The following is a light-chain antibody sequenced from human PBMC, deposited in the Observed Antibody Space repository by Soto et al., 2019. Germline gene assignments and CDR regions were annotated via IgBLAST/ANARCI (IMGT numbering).Light chain of an antibody. Sequence: EIVLTQSAVNLSLSPGERATLSCSASQSVATFLAWYQQKPGQAPRVLIFDASNRAPGIPDRFNGSGSGKAFTLTIARLEPEDFAVYYCQQRTNWPLTFGGGTKVEV. CDR2: DAS. V-gene: IGKV3-11*01. CDR3: QQRTNWPLT. CDR1: QSVATF. J-gene: IGKJ4*01.